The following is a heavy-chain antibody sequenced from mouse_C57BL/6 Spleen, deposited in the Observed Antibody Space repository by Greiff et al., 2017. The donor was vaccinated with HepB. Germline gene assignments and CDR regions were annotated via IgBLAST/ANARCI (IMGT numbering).Heavy chain of an antibody. J-gene: IGHJ4*01. CDR2: IDPETGGT. V-gene: IGHV1-15*01. CDR1: GYTFTDYE. D-gene: IGHD3-1*01. Sequence: VQLKQSGAELVRPGASVTLSCKASGYTFTDYEMHWVKQTPVHGLEWIGAIDPETGGTAYNQKFKGKAILTADKSSSTAYMELRSLTSEDSAVYYCTRSGGYAMDYWGQGTSVTVSS. CDR3: TRSGGYAMDY.